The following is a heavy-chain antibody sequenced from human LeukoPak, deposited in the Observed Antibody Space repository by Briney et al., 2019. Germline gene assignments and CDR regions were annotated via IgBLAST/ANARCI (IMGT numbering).Heavy chain of an antibody. D-gene: IGHD3-3*01. CDR3: ARHSRQDFWSGYYTNFDY. J-gene: IGHJ4*02. CDR2: IYPGDSDT. V-gene: IGHV5-51*01. Sequence: GESLKISCKGSGYSFTSYWIGWVRQMPGKGLEWMGIIYPGDSDTRYSPSFQGQVTISADKSISTAYLQWSSLKASDTAMCYCARHSRQDFWSGYYTNFDYWGQGTLVTVSS. CDR1: GYSFTSYW.